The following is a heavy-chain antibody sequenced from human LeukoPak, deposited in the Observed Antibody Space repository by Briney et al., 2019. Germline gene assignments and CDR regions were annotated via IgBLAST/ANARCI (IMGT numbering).Heavy chain of an antibody. V-gene: IGHV3-33*08. Sequence: GGSLRLSCAASGFTFNIYWMSWVRQAPGKGLEWVAVIWYDGSNKYYADSVKGRFTISRDNSKNTLYLQMNSLRAEDTAVYYCARDVPIAAAPNYGMDVWGQGTTVTVSS. D-gene: IGHD6-13*01. CDR1: GFTFNIYW. CDR3: ARDVPIAAAPNYGMDV. CDR2: IWYDGSNK. J-gene: IGHJ6*02.